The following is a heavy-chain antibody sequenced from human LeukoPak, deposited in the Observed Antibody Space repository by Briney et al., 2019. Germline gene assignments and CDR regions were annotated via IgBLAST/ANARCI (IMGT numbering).Heavy chain of an antibody. Sequence: PLASVKVSCKASGYTFTSYYMHWARQAPGQGLEWMGIINPSGGSTSYAQKFQGRVTMTRDMSTSTVYMELSSLRSEDTAVYYCAREESIAAADANWFDPWGQGTLVTVSS. CDR2: INPSGGST. J-gene: IGHJ5*02. CDR1: GYTFTSYY. V-gene: IGHV1-46*01. CDR3: AREESIAAADANWFDP. D-gene: IGHD6-13*01.